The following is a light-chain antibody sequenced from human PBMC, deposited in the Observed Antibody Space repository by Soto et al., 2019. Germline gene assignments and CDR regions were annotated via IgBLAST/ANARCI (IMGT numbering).Light chain of an antibody. J-gene: IGKJ1*01. CDR1: QSVSRSY. V-gene: IGKV3D-20*02. CDR3: HQRQSWPRT. CDR2: GAS. Sequence: EIVLTQSPDTLSLSPGERATLSCRASQSVSRSYLAWYQQKPGQAPGLLIYGASSRATGIPDRFSGSGSGTDFTLTISSLEPEDLAVYYCHQRQSWPRTFGQGTKVDI.